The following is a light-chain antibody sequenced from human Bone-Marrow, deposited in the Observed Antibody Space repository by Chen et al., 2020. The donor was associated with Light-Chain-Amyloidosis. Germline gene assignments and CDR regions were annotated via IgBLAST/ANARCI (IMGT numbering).Light chain of an antibody. Sequence: SYELTHPPSLSVSPGQTARITCSGDDLPTKYAYWYQQKPGQAPVLVIHRDTERPSGISERFSGSSSGTTATVTISGVQAEDEADYHCQSADSSGTYEVIFGGGTKLTVL. CDR1: DLPTKY. CDR2: RDT. V-gene: IGLV3-25*03. J-gene: IGLJ2*01. CDR3: QSADSSGTYEVI.